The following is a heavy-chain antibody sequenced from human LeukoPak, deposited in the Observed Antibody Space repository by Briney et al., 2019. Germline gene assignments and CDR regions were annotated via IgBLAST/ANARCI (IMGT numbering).Heavy chain of an antibody. Sequence: PGRSLRLSCAASGITFSSYGMHWVRQAPGKGLEWVAVVWYDGSNKYYADSVKGRFTISRDNAKNTLYLQMNSLRVEDTAVYYCARPAVAGLRAGGYDYWGQGTLVTVSS. J-gene: IGHJ4*02. CDR1: GITFSSYG. CDR2: VWYDGSNK. D-gene: IGHD6-19*01. CDR3: ARPAVAGLRAGGYDY. V-gene: IGHV3-33*01.